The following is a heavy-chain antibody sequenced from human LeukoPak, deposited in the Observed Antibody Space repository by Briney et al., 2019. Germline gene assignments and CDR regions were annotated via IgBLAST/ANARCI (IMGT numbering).Heavy chain of an antibody. CDR2: INTNTGNP. V-gene: IGHV7-4-1*02. J-gene: IGHJ3*02. CDR3: ARADLLSDYYDSSGYYYAAFDI. D-gene: IGHD3-22*01. Sequence: ASVKVSCKASGYTFTSYAMNWVRQAPGQGLEWMGWINTNTGNPTYAQGFTGRFVFSLDTSVSTAYLQISSLKAEDTAVYYCARADLLSDYYDSSGYYYAAFDIWGQGTMVTVSS. CDR1: GYTFTSYA.